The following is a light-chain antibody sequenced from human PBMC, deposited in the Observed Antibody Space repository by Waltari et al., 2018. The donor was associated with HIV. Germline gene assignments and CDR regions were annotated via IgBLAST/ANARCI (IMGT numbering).Light chain of an antibody. J-gene: IGLJ1*01. CDR3: SSYTTSSTYV. V-gene: IGLV2-14*01. CDR1: STDIGAYNY. CDR2: QVK. Sequence: QSALAQPASVSGSPGQSITISCTGTSTDIGAYNYVSWYQKHPDRAPKVIIYQVKSRPAGVSDRFSGSTSGNTASLTISGLQAEDEADYYCSSYTTSSTYVFGRGTTVSVL.